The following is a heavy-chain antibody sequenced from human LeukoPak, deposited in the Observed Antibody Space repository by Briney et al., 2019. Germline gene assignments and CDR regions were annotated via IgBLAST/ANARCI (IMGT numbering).Heavy chain of an antibody. CDR3: ARGPGYCSGGSCYEGGY. J-gene: IGHJ4*02. V-gene: IGHV4-34*01. D-gene: IGHD2-15*01. Sequence: PSETLSLTCAVHGGSFSGYYWSWIRQPPGKGLEWIGEINHSGSTNYNPSLKSRVTISVDTSKNQFSLKLSSVTAADTAVYYCARGPGYCSGGSCYEGGYWGQGTLVTVSS. CDR2: INHSGST. CDR1: GGSFSGYY.